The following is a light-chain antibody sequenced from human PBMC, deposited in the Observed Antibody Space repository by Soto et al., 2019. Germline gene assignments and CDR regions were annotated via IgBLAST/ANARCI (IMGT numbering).Light chain of an antibody. CDR3: QHYSSDSEA. CDR2: KAS. Sequence: DIQMTQSPSTLSGSVGDRVTITCRASQTISSWLAWYQQKPGKAPKLLIYKASTLKSGVPSRFSGSGSGTEFTLSISRLQPDDFATYYCQHYSSDSEAFGQGTKVDIK. CDR1: QTISSW. V-gene: IGKV1-5*03. J-gene: IGKJ1*01.